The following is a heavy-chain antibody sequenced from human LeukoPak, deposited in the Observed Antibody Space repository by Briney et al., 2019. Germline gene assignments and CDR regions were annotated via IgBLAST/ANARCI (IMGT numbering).Heavy chain of an antibody. D-gene: IGHD3-16*01. CDR2: IRIKTRSYTT. CDR1: GFTFSDHQ. J-gene: IGHJ4*02. CDR3: TTGLR. Sequence: GGSLRLSCAASGFTFSDHQMDWVRQAPGKGLEWVGRIRIKTRSYTTEYAASVEGRFTISRDDSKNTLYLQMNSLKTEDTAVYYCTTGLRWGQGTLVTVSS. V-gene: IGHV3-72*01.